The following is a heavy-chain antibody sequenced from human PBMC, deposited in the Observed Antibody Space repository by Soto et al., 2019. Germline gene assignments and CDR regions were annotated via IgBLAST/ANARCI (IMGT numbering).Heavy chain of an antibody. CDR2: IKQDGSEK. CDR1: GFTFSSYW. Sequence: GGSLRLSCAASGFTFSSYWMSWVRQAPGKGLEWMANIKQDGSEKYYVDSVKDRFTISRDNAKNSLYLQMNSLRAEDTAVYYCAREGPSFYCSGGSCYSPLDYWGQGTLVTVSS. J-gene: IGHJ4*02. CDR3: AREGPSFYCSGGSCYSPLDY. D-gene: IGHD2-15*01. V-gene: IGHV3-7*01.